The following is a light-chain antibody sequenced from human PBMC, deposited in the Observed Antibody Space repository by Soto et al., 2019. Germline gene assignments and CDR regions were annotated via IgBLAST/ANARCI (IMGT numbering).Light chain of an antibody. CDR3: QQLNSYPLT. J-gene: IGKJ5*01. CDR2: KAS. V-gene: IGKV1-5*03. CDR1: QSISSW. Sequence: DIQMTQSPSTLSASVGDRVTITCRASQSISSWLAWYQQKPGKAPKLLIYKASSLESGVPSRFSGSGSGTEFTLTISSLQPDDFAVYYCQQLNSYPLTFGQGTRLEIK.